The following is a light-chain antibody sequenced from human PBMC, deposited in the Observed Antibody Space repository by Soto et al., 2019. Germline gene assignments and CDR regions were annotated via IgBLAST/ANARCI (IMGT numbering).Light chain of an antibody. J-gene: IGKJ5*01. CDR1: QSFRGL. Sequence: EVVLTQSPVALSLSPGARATLSCRASQSFRGLLAWYQQKPGQAPRLLIYDAYNRATGIPPRFSGSGSGTDFTLTISSLEPEDSAVYYCQQRHMWPITFGQGTRREIK. CDR2: DAY. V-gene: IGKV3-11*01. CDR3: QQRHMWPIT.